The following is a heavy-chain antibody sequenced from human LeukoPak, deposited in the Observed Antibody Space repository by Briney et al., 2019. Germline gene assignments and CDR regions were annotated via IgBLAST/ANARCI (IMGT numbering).Heavy chain of an antibody. CDR3: AREARVWFRESLSILDY. D-gene: IGHD3-10*01. V-gene: IGHV3-7*01. CDR2: IKQDGSEK. J-gene: IGHJ4*02. Sequence: GGSLRLSCAASGFTFSSYWMSWVRQAPGKGLEWVANIKQDGSEKYYVDSVKGRFTISRDNAKNSLYLQMNSLRAEDTAVYYCAREARVWFRESLSILDYWGQGTLVTVSS. CDR1: GFTFSSYW.